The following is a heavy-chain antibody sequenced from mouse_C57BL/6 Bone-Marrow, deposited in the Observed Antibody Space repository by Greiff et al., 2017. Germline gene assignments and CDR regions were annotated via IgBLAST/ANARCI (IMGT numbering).Heavy chain of an antibody. CDR1: GYAFSSSW. V-gene: IGHV1-82*01. CDR2: IYPGDGDT. J-gene: IGHJ2*01. Sequence: VQLQQSGPELVKPGASVKISCKASGYAFSSSWMNWVKQRPGKGLEWIGRIYPGDGDTNYNGKFKGKDTLTADKSSSTAYMQLSSLTSEDSAVYFCAHPFFDYWGQGTTLTVSS. CDR3: AHPFFDY.